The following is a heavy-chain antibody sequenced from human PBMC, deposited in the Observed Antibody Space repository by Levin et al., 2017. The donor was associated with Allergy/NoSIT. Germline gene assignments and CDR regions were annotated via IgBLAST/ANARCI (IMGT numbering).Heavy chain of an antibody. V-gene: IGHV1-69*04. CDR1: GGTFSSYT. CDR3: AREYGSGSPVYYYYYMDV. D-gene: IGHD3-10*01. Sequence: KISCKASGGTFSSYTISWVRQAPGQGLEWMGRIIPILGIANYAQKFQGRVTITADKSTSTAYMELSSLRSEDTAVYYCAREYGSGSPVYYYYYMDVWGKGTTVTVSS. CDR2: IIPILGIA. J-gene: IGHJ6*03.